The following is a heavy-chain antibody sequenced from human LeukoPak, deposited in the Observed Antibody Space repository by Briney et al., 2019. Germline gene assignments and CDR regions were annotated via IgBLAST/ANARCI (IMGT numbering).Heavy chain of an antibody. V-gene: IGHV4-38-2*01. J-gene: IGHJ4*02. Sequence: KPSETLSLTCAVSGYSISSGYYWGCIRQPPGKGLDWIGSISHSGSTYYNPSLRSRVTISIDTSKNQFSLRLNSVTATDTAVYYCARVGGYSYGNYYFNYWGQGTLVTFSS. CDR1: GYSISSGYY. CDR3: ARVGGYSYGNYYFNY. CDR2: ISHSGST. D-gene: IGHD5-18*01.